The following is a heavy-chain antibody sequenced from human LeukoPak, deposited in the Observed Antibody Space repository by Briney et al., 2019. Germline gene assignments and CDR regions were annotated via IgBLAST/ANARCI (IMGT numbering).Heavy chain of an antibody. D-gene: IGHD3-16*02. CDR3: AKLTTEYVSNRHYLDY. CDR1: GFTFSSYA. V-gene: IGHV3-23*01. CDR2: ISGGGGST. J-gene: IGHJ4*02. Sequence: GGSLRLSCAASGFTFSSYAMSWVRQAPGKGLEWVSAISGGGGSTYYADSVKGRFTVSRDNSKNTLYLQMNSLRVEDTAVYFCAKLTTEYVSNRHYLDYWGQGTLVTASS.